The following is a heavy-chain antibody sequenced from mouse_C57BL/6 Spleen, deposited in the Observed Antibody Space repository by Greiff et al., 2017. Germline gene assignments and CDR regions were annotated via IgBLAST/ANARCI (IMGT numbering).Heavy chain of an antibody. V-gene: IGHV1-82*01. J-gene: IGHJ2*01. CDR2: IYPGDGDT. Sequence: VQLQESGPELVKPGASVKISCKASGYAFSSSWMNWVKQRPGKGLEWIGRIYPGDGDTNYNGKFKGKATLTADKSSSTAYMQLSSLTSEDSAVYFCARMVYDYLDYWGQGTTLTVSS. CDR1: GYAFSSSW. CDR3: ARMVYDYLDY. D-gene: IGHD2-3*01.